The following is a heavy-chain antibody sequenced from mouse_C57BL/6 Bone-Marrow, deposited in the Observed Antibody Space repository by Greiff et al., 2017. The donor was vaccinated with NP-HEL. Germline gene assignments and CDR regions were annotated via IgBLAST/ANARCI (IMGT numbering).Heavy chain of an antibody. CDR1: GFTFSNYW. J-gene: IGHJ3*01. Sequence: DVKLQESGGGLVQPGGSMKLSCVASGFTFSNYWMNWVRQSPEKGLEWVAQIRLKSDNYATHYAESVKGRFTISRDDSKSSVYLQMNNLRAEDTGIYYCTGGRGFAYWGQGTLVTVSA. V-gene: IGHV6-3*01. CDR2: IRLKSDNYAT. CDR3: TGGRGFAY.